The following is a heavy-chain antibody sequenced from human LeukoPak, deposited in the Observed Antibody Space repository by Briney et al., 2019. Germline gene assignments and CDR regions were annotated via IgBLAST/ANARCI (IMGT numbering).Heavy chain of an antibody. V-gene: IGHV3-7*01. CDR3: ARDAFGDFSY. CDR1: GLSFGSYW. D-gene: IGHD3-10*01. CDR2: IRKDGGDI. Sequence: PGGSLRLSCVASGLSFGSYWMGWVRQAPGKGLEWVANIRKDGGDIHYVDSVKGRFTISRDNAKNSVYLQMHSLRAEDTAMYYCARDAFGDFSYWGQGILVTVSS. J-gene: IGHJ4*02.